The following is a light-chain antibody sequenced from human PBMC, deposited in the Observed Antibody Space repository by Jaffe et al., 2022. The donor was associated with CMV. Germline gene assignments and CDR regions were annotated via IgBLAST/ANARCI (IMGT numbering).Light chain of an antibody. J-gene: IGLJ2*01. CDR3: SSGDSTVNGVL. CDR2: DKN. V-gene: IGLV3-19*01. CDR1: SLRIYS. Sequence: SSELTQDPAVSVALGQTIRITCQGDSLRIYSANWYQQRPGQAPLLVIYDKNNRPSGIPDRFSGSNSGNTASLTITGAQAEDEADYYCSSGDSTVNGVLFGGGSRLTVL.